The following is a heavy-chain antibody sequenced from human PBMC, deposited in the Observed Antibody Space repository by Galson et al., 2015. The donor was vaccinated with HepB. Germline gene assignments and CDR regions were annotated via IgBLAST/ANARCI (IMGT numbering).Heavy chain of an antibody. CDR2: ISDSGVNT. J-gene: IGHJ4*02. Sequence: SLRLSCAAAGVTFGRFAMTWVGQAAGQGLEWVSGISDSGVNTYYAESGKGGCTISRNNSKNTLYLQMNSLRLDDTAVYYCARGMVVQGYWGQGALVTVSS. CDR3: ARGMVVQGY. D-gene: IGHD3-10*01. CDR1: GVTFGRFA. V-gene: IGHV3-23*01.